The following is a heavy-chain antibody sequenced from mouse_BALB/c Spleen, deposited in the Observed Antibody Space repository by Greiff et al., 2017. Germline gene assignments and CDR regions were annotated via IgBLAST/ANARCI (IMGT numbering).Heavy chain of an antibody. Sequence: EVHLVESGGGLVQPGGSRKLSCAASGFTFSSFGMHWVRQAPEKGLEWVAYISSGSSTIYYADTVKGRFTISRDNPKNTLFLQMTSLRSEDTAMYYCAREKYGNSFFAYWGQGTLVTVSA. CDR3: AREKYGNSFFAY. D-gene: IGHD2-10*02. CDR1: GFTFSSFG. V-gene: IGHV5-17*02. CDR2: ISSGSSTI. J-gene: IGHJ3*01.